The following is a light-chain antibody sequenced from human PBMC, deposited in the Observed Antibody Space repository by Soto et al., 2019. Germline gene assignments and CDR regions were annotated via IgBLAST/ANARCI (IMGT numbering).Light chain of an antibody. V-gene: IGLV2-23*01. J-gene: IGLJ2*01. CDR2: EGS. CDR3: CSYAGSSPVV. Sequence: QSALTQPASVSGSPGQSITISCTGTSSDVGSYNLVSWYQQHTGKAPKLMIYEGSKRHSGVSNRFSGSKSGNTASLTISGLQAEDEADYYCCSYAGSSPVVFGGGTKLTVL. CDR1: SSDVGSYNL.